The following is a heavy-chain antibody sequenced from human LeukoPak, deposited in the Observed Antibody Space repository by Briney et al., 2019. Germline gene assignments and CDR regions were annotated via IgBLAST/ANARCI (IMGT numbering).Heavy chain of an antibody. CDR3: ARDGYNYDSVSPGRANWFDP. CDR2: FNWTGDSR. CDR1: GFNFDDYG. V-gene: IGHV3-20*04. J-gene: IGHJ5*02. D-gene: IGHD5-24*01. Sequence: GGSLRLSCAASGFNFDDYGMTWVRQAPGKGLEWVSSFNWTGDSRGYADSVKGRFSISRDNAKNSLYLQMNSLRAEDTAVYYCARDGYNYDSVSPGRANWFDPWGQGTLVTVSS.